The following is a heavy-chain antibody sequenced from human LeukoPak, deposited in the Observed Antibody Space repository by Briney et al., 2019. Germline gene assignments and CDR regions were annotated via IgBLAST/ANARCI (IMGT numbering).Heavy chain of an antibody. CDR1: GFTFSDYH. V-gene: IGHV3-11*01. CDR2: ISSSGSSI. CDR3: ASLDWGVIAFDI. D-gene: IGHD3-16*01. J-gene: IGHJ3*02. Sequence: GGSLRLSCAASGFTFSDYHMSWIRQAPGKGLEWVSYISSSGSSIYYADSVKGRFTISRDNAKNSLYLQMNSLRAEDTAVYYCASLDWGVIAFDIWGQGTMVTVSS.